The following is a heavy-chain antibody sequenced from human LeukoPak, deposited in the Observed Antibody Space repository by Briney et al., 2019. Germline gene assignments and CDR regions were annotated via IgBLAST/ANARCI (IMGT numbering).Heavy chain of an antibody. CDR2: IKQDGSEK. CDR3: ARAGNDSSGYYSGDDAFDI. V-gene: IGHV3-7*01. CDR1: GFPFSGYS. J-gene: IGHJ3*02. Sequence: GGSLRLSCAASGFPFSGYSLTWVRQAPGKGLEWVANIKQDGSEKYYVDSVKGRFTISRDNAKNSLYLQMNSLRAEDTAVYYCARAGNDSSGYYSGDDAFDIWGQGTMVTVSS. D-gene: IGHD3-22*01.